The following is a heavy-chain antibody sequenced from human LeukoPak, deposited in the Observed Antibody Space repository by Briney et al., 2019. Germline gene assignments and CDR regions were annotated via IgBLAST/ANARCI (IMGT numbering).Heavy chain of an antibody. J-gene: IGHJ4*02. Sequence: GGSLRLSCGASGFMFSSYWMSWVRQAPGKGLEWVANIKEDGSKIHHADSVKGRFTISRDNAKNSLYLQMNSMRAEETAVYYCARVRPAISYWGQGTLVTVSS. CDR2: IKEDGSKI. CDR1: GFMFSSYW. D-gene: IGHD3-3*02. V-gene: IGHV3-7*01. CDR3: ARVRPAISY.